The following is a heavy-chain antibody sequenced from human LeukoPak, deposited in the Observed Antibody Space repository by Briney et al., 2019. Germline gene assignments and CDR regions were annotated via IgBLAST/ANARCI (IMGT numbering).Heavy chain of an antibody. CDR1: GYIFTNYG. CDR3: ARGPPGYYDMTDDYMDV. J-gene: IGHJ6*03. Sequence: GASVKVSCWASGYIFTNYGFGWVRQAPGQGLEWMGWISAYNGNTNYAQKLQGRVTMTTDTSTSTAYMELRSLRSDDTAVYYCARGPPGYYDMTDDYMDVWGKGTTVTVSS. CDR2: ISAYNGNT. D-gene: IGHD3-22*01. V-gene: IGHV1-18*01.